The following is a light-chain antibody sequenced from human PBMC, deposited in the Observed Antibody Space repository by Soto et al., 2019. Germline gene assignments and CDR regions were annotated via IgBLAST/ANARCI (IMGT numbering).Light chain of an antibody. CDR3: SSFTNTATLVL. CDR2: EVS. V-gene: IGLV2-14*03. Sequence: QSALTQPASVSGSPGQSITISCNGTSSDIGGFNYVSWYQQHPGKAPTLIIYEVSNRPSGISHRFSGSKSGDTASLTICGLQAEDDADYYCSSFTNTATLVLFGGGTQLTVL. J-gene: IGLJ2*01. CDR1: SSDIGGFNY.